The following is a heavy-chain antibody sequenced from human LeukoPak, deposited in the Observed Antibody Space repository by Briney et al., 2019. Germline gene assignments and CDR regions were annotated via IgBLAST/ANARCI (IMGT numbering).Heavy chain of an antibody. CDR1: GFTFSGSA. D-gene: IGHD6-19*01. V-gene: IGHV3-73*01. J-gene: IGHJ3*02. CDR3: TRRDESSGWYARMNDAFDI. CDR2: IRSKANSYAT. Sequence: PGGSLRLSCAASGFTFSGSAVHWVRQASGKGLEWVGRIRSKANSYATAYAASVKGRFTISRDDSKNTAYLQMNSLKTEDTAVYYCTRRDESSGWYARMNDAFDIWGQGTMVTVSS.